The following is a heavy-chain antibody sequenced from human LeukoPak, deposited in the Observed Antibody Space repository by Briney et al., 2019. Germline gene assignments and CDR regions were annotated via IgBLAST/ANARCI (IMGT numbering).Heavy chain of an antibody. V-gene: IGHV3-23*01. CDR2: ISGSGDST. D-gene: IGHD4-23*01. CDR3: AKAVGSLDPFDI. Sequence: PGGSLRLSCAASGFTFSSYAMSWVRQTPVKGLEWVSVISGSGDSTYYVDSVKGRFTISRDNSRNTLHLQMNSLRAEDTAVYYCAKAVGSLDPFDIWGQGTMVTVSS. CDR1: GFTFSSYA. J-gene: IGHJ3*02.